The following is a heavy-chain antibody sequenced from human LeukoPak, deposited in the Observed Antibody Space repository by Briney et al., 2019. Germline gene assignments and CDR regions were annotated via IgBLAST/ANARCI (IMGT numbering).Heavy chain of an antibody. CDR3: TSGRDGYNSFDY. V-gene: IGHV3-73*01. J-gene: IGHJ4*02. CDR1: GFTFSGSA. Sequence: GGSLRLSCAASGFTFSGSAMHWVRQASGKGLEWVGRIRSKANSYATAYAASVKGRFTISRDDPKNTAYLQMNSLKTEDTAVYYCTSGRDGYNSFDYWGQGTLVTVSS. CDR2: IRSKANSYAT. D-gene: IGHD5-24*01.